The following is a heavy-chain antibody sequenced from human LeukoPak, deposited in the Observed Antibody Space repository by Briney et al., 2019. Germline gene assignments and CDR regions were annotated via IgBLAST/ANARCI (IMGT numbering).Heavy chain of an antibody. CDR3: ARGESSSWYD. V-gene: IGHV3-74*01. J-gene: IGHJ4*02. CDR1: GFTFSNYA. Sequence: PGGSLRLSCAASGFTFSNYAMNWVRQAPGKGLVWVSGMNSDGSSIVYADSVKGRFTISRDNANNTLYLQMNSLRAEDTAVYYCARGESSSWYDWGQGSLVTVSS. CDR2: MNSDGSSI. D-gene: IGHD6-13*01.